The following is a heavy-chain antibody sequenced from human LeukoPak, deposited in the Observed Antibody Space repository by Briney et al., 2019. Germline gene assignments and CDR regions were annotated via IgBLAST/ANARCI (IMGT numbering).Heavy chain of an antibody. V-gene: IGHV4-31*03. CDR3: ARDQEDSGTDY. J-gene: IGHJ4*02. CDR1: GGSISSGDYY. Sequence: SETLSLTCTVSGGSISSGDYYWSWIRQHPGKGLEWIGYIYYSGSTYYNPSLKSRVTISLDTSKNQFSLKLSSVTAADTAVYYCARDQEDSGTDYWGQGALVTVSS. D-gene: IGHD3-10*01. CDR2: IYYSGST.